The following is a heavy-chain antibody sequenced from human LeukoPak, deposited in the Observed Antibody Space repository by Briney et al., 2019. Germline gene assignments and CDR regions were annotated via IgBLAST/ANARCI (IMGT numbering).Heavy chain of an antibody. V-gene: IGHV4-39*07. CDR1: GDSINCASCY. J-gene: IGHJ4*02. CDR3: ARDVVAAAGTWDY. Sequence: SETLSLTCTVSGDSINCASCYWGWIRQPPGKGLEWIGSIYYSGSTYYNPSLKSRVTMSVDTSKNQFSLKLGSVTAADTAVYYCARDVVAAAGTWDYWGQGTLVTVSS. CDR2: IYYSGST. D-gene: IGHD6-13*01.